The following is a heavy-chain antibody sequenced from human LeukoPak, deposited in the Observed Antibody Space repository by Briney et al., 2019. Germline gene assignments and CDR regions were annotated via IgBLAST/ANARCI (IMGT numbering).Heavy chain of an antibody. CDR3: AKDGDWTFDI. CDR1: GVTFSNSG. CDR2: IGHDGSNK. J-gene: IGHJ3*02. Sequence: SGGSLRLSCAASGVTFSNSGMHWVRQAPGKGLEWVAYIGHDGSNKFYAESVKGRFTISGDNSMDTAYLQMNSLKTEDTAIYYCAKDGDWTFDIWGQGTMVTVSS. D-gene: IGHD2-21*02. V-gene: IGHV3-30*02.